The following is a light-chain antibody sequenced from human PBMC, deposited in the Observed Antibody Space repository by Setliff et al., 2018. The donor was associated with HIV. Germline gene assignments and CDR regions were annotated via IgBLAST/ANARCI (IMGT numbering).Light chain of an antibody. V-gene: IGLV2-23*02. CDR2: EVN. CDR3: CSYENSGTFYV. J-gene: IGLJ1*01. Sequence: QSVLTQPASVSGSPGQSITMSCTGTKNDVGGHDVVSWYQQCPGKAPKLIIYEVNKRPSGLSNRFSGSKSGNTASLTISGLQAEDEAEYYCCSYENSGTFYVFGTGTKVTV. CDR1: KNDVGGHDV.